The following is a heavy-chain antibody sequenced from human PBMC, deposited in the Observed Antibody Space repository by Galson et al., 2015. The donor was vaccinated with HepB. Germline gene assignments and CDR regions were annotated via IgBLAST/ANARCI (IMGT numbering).Heavy chain of an antibody. J-gene: IGHJ5*02. V-gene: IGHV5-51*03. Sequence: QSGAEVKKSGESLKISCKGSGFGFPYYWIAWVRQMPGKGLEWMGMIYPGDSDTRYSPSFQGQVTMTTDTSTSTAFMELRSLRSDDTAVYYCARDDNWFDPWGQGTLVTVSS. CDR2: IYPGDSDT. CDR1: GFGFPYYW. CDR3: ARDDNWFDP.